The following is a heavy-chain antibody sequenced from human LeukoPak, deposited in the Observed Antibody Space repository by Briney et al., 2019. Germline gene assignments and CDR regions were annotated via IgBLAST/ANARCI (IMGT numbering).Heavy chain of an antibody. D-gene: IGHD6-13*01. V-gene: IGHV3-7*01. J-gene: IGHJ6*03. CDR2: IKQDGSEK. CDR3: ASLGKHRSSWYEDLYYYYYYMDV. CDR1: GFPLRSSW. Sequence: GGSLRLSCEASGFPLRSSWMSWVRQGPGKGLEWVANIKQDGSEKYYVDSVKGRFTISRDNAKNSLYLQMDSLRAEDTAVYYCASLGKHRSSWYEDLYYYYYYMDVWGKGTTVTVSS.